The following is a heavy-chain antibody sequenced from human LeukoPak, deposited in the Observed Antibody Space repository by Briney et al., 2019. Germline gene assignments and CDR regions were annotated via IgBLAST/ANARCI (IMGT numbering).Heavy chain of an antibody. CDR3: ARYYYGSGSYYYYGMDV. D-gene: IGHD3-10*01. CDR2: ISAYNGNT. Sequence: ASVKVSCKASGYTFTGYGISWVRQAPGQGLEWMGWISAYNGNTNYARELQGRVTMTTDTSTSTAYMELRSLRSDDTAVYYCARYYYGSGSYYYYGMDVWGQGTTVTVSS. CDR1: GYTFTGYG. J-gene: IGHJ6*02. V-gene: IGHV1-18*01.